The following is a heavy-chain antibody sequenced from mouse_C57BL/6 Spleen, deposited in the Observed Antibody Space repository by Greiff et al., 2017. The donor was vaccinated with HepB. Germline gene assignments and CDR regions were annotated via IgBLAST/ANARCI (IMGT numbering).Heavy chain of an antibody. CDR3: ARGGDYDAMDY. V-gene: IGHV1-69*01. Sequence: QVQLQQPGAELVMPGASVKLSCKASGYTFTSYWMHWVKQRPGQGLEWIGEIDPSDSYTNYNQKFKGKSTLTVDKSSSTAYMELRSLTSEDSAVYYCARGGDYDAMDYWGQGTSVTVSS. J-gene: IGHJ4*01. CDR1: GYTFTSYW. CDR2: IDPSDSYT.